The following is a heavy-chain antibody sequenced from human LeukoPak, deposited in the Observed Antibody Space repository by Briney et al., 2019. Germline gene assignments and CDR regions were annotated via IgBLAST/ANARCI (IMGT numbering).Heavy chain of an antibody. CDR1: GFTFSSYE. V-gene: IGHV3-48*03. CDR2: ISSSGSTM. Sequence: PGGSLRLSCAASGFTFSSYEMNWVRQAPGKGLEWVSYISSSGSTMYYADSVKGRFTISRDNAKNSLYLQMNSLRAEDTAVYYCASALGSVGATKDYWGQGTLVTVSS. J-gene: IGHJ4*02. CDR3: ASALGSVGATKDY. D-gene: IGHD1-26*01.